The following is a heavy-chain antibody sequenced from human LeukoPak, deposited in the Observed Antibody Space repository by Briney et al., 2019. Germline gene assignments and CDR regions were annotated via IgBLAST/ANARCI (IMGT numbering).Heavy chain of an antibody. Sequence: PGGSLRLSCAASGFTFTNYGISWVRQAPGKGLEWVSSISASGGGTYYADSVKGRVTISRDNSKNTLYLQMNSLRAEDTAVYYCAKGEVVVVTAIRRYDAFDIWGQGTMVTVSS. CDR1: GFTFTNYG. D-gene: IGHD2-21*02. J-gene: IGHJ3*02. CDR2: ISASGGGT. CDR3: AKGEVVVVTAIRRYDAFDI. V-gene: IGHV3-23*01.